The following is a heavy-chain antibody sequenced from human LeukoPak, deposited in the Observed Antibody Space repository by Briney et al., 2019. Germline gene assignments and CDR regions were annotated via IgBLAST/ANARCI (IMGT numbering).Heavy chain of an antibody. J-gene: IGHJ3*02. CDR2: ISSSSSYT. Sequence: PGGSLRLSCAASGFTFSDYYMSWIRQAPGKGLEWVSYISSSSSYTNYADSVKGRFTISRDNAKNSLYLQMNSLRAEDTAVYYCARDSGKYYYDSSGNDAFDIWGQGTVVTVSS. V-gene: IGHV3-11*05. D-gene: IGHD3-22*01. CDR3: ARDSGKYYYDSSGNDAFDI. CDR1: GFTFSDYY.